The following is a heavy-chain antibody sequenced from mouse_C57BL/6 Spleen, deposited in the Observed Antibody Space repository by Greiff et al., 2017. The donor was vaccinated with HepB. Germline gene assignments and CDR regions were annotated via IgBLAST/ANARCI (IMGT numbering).Heavy chain of an antibody. CDR1: GFSLTSYG. D-gene: IGHD2-5*01. CDR2: IWSGGST. V-gene: IGHV2-2*01. J-gene: IGHJ1*03. CDR3: ATYYSNWGYFDV. Sequence: QVQLQQSGPGLVQPSQRLSITCTVSGFSLTSYGVHWVRQSPGKGLEWLGVIWSGGSTDYNAAFISRLSISKDNSKSQVFFKMNSLQADDTAIYYCATYYSNWGYFDVWGTGTTVTVSS.